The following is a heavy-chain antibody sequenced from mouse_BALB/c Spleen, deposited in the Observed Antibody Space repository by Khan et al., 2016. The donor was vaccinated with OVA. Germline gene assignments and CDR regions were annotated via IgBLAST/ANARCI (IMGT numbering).Heavy chain of an antibody. CDR2: ISYSGST. V-gene: IGHV3-2*02. CDR1: GYSITSDYA. CDR3: ARAYDGYYVDY. J-gene: IGHJ2*01. D-gene: IGHD2-9*01. Sequence: EVKLLESGPGLVKPSQSLSLTCTVTGYSITSDYAWNWIRQFPGNKLEWMGYISYSGSTSYNPSLKSRISITRDTSKNQFFLQLNSVTTEDTATYYCARAYDGYYVDYWGQGTTLTVSS.